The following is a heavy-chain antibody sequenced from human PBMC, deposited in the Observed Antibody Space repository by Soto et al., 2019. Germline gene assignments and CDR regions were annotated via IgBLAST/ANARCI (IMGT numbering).Heavy chain of an antibody. Sequence: VQLVESGGGVVQPGRSLRLSCAASGFTFSHYGMHWVRQAPGKGPEWVAVISYDGSDRYYADSVKGRFTISRDNSKNTLFLQINSLRAEDTAVYYCAKDGGWLAGYYYYGMDVWGQGTTVTVSS. CDR1: GFTFSHYG. CDR2: ISYDGSDR. J-gene: IGHJ6*02. V-gene: IGHV3-30*18. CDR3: AKDGGWLAGYYYYGMDV. D-gene: IGHD6-19*01.